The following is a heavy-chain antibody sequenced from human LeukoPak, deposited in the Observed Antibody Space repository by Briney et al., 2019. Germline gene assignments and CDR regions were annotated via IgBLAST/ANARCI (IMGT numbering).Heavy chain of an antibody. J-gene: IGHJ3*02. CDR2: IIPILGIA. V-gene: IGHV1-69*04. CDR3: AREGYCSGGSCYPDAFDI. D-gene: IGHD2-15*01. Sequence: GASVKVSCKASGYTFSSYAISWVRQAPGQGLEWMGRIIPILGIANYAQKLQGRVTMTTDTSTSTAYMELRSLRSDDTAVYYCAREGYCSGGSCYPDAFDIWGQGTMVTVSS. CDR1: GYTFSSYA.